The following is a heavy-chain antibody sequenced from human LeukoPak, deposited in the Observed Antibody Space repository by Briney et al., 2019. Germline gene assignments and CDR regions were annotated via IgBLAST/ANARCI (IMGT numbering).Heavy chain of an antibody. V-gene: IGHV3-23*01. Sequence: GGSLRLSCAASGFTFSSYAMSWVRQAPRKGLEWVSAISGSGGSTYYADSVKGRFTISRDNSKNTLYLQMNSLRAEDTAVYYCAKSSSSWLYYFDYWGQGTLVTVSS. CDR1: GFTFSSYA. D-gene: IGHD6-13*01. CDR2: ISGSGGST. J-gene: IGHJ4*02. CDR3: AKSSSSWLYYFDY.